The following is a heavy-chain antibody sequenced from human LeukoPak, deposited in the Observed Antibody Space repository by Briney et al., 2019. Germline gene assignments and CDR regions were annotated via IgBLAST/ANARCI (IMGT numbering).Heavy chain of an antibody. CDR2: ITSTSTYI. D-gene: IGHD4-11*01. J-gene: IGHJ5*02. Sequence: GGSLRLSCAVSGFTFSSYTMNWVRQAPGKGLEWVSSITSTSTYIYYADSVKGRFTISRDNAKNSLYLQMNSLRAEDTAIYYCARDLTVTSTCWFDRWGQGALVTVSS. V-gene: IGHV3-21*01. CDR3: ARDLTVTSTCWFDR. CDR1: GFTFSSYT.